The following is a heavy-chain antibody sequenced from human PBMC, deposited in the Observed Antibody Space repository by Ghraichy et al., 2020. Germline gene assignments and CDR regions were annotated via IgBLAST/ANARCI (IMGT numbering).Heavy chain of an antibody. CDR1: GGTFSTTR. CDR2: IIPLSGTP. Sequence: GGSLRLTCKASGGTFSTTRFTWVRQAPGQGLEWMGGIIPLSGTPDYSQKLQGRITITADISSSTAYMELSSLRSEDTAMYYCATEGNWNEDIWGQGTLVSVAS. J-gene: IGHJ3*02. CDR3: ATEGNWNEDI. V-gene: IGHV1-69*06. D-gene: IGHD1-1*01.